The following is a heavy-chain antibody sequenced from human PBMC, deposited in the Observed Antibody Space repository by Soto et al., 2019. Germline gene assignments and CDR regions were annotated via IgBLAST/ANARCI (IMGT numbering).Heavy chain of an antibody. D-gene: IGHD2-15*01. Sequence: PGGSLRLSCAASGFTFSSYWMHWVRQAPGKGLVWVSRINSDGSSTSYADSVKGRFTISRDNAKNTLYLQMNSLRAEDTAVYYCATAKVVAATLPRAPFEYWGQGTLVTVSS. V-gene: IGHV3-74*01. J-gene: IGHJ4*02. CDR1: GFTFSSYW. CDR3: ATAKVVAATLPRAPFEY. CDR2: INSDGSST.